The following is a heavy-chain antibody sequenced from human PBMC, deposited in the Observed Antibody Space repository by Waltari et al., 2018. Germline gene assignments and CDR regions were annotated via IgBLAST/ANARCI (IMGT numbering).Heavy chain of an antibody. J-gene: IGHJ4*02. CDR1: AYTFTAYY. Sequence: QVQLVQSGAEVKEPGASVKVSCKTSAYTFTAYYLHWVRQAPGQGLEWMAWINANTGDSKSAQTFQGRVTVTRDTSITTAYLELSGLRSDDTALYYCARETLPGNKIIDYWGQGTLVTVSS. CDR2: INANTGDS. D-gene: IGHD1-1*01. V-gene: IGHV1-2*02. CDR3: ARETLPGNKIIDY.